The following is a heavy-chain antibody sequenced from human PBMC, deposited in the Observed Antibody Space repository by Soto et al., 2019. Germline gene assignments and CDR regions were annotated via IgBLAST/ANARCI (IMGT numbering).Heavy chain of an antibody. D-gene: IGHD4-17*01. J-gene: IGHJ3*02. CDR3: ATSSMVTTGRGDI. V-gene: IGHV5-51*01. CDR1: GYSFTSYW. Sequence: GASLKISCKGSGYSFTSYWLGWVRQMPGKGLEWMGIIYPGDSDTRYSPSFQGQVTVSADKSISTAYLQWSSLKASDTAMYYCATSSMVTTGRGDIWGQGTMVTV. CDR2: IYPGDSDT.